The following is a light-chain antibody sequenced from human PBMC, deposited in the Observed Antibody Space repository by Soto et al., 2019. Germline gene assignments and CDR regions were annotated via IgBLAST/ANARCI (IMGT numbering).Light chain of an antibody. CDR3: QQYNRWPLT. CDR1: ESISTN. V-gene: IGKV3-15*01. J-gene: IGKJ4*01. Sequence: EIVMTQSPTTLSVSPGERGTLSCRASESISTNLVWYQQKPGQAPRLLIYDASTRATGISGSFSGSGSGTEFTLTISSLQSEDFAVYYCQQYNRWPLTFGGGTKVDIK. CDR2: DAS.